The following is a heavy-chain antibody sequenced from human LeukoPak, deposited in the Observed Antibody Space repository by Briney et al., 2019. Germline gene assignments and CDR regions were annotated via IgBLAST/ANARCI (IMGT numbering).Heavy chain of an antibody. CDR2: ISGSGGST. CDR1: GFTFSSYA. D-gene: IGHD5-18*01. V-gene: IGHV3-23*01. CDR3: ARADSYGRDY. J-gene: IGHJ4*02. Sequence: GGSLRLSCAASGFTFSSYAMSWVRQAPGKGLEWVSAISGSGGSTYYADSVRGRFTISRDNSKNTLYLQMNSLRAEDTAVYYCARADSYGRDYWGQGTLVTVSS.